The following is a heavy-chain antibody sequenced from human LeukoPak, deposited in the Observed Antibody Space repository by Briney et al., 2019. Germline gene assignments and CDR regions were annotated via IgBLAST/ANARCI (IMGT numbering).Heavy chain of an antibody. J-gene: IGHJ4*02. CDR3: AREAPYYDFWSGSLPYFDY. V-gene: IGHV4-59*01. D-gene: IGHD3-3*01. Sequence: SETLSLTCTGSGGSISSYYWSWIRQPPGKGVEWIGYIYYSGSTNYNPSLKSRVTISVDTSKNQFSLKLSSVTAADTAVYYCAREAPYYDFWSGSLPYFDYWGQGTLVTVSS. CDR1: GGSISSYY. CDR2: IYYSGST.